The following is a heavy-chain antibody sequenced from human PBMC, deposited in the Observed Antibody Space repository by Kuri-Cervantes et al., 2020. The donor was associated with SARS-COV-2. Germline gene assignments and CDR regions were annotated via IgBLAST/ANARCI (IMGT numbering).Heavy chain of an antibody. V-gene: IGHV3-33*01. Sequence: GGSLRLSCAASGFTFSRYGMHWVRQAPGKGLEWVAFIWYDGSKQNYADSVKGRFTISRDNSKNTLYLQMNSLRAEDTAVYYCARAYSSGWYYYYGMDVWGQGTTVTVSS. CDR1: GFTFSRYG. D-gene: IGHD6-19*01. CDR2: IWYDGSKQ. CDR3: ARAYSSGWYYYYGMDV. J-gene: IGHJ6*02.